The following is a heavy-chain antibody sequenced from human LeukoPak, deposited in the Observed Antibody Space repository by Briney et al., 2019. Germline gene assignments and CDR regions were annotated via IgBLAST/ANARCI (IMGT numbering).Heavy chain of an antibody. CDR2: IIPIFGTA. CDR1: GGTFSSYA. J-gene: IGHJ6*02. CDR3: ARDRVGNPVPYYGMDV. Sequence: ASVKVSCKASGGTFSSYAISWVRQAPGQGLEWMGGIIPIFGTANYAQKFQGRVTITADESTSTAYMELSSLRSEDTAVYYRARDRVGNPVPYYGMDVWGQGTTVTVSS. D-gene: IGHD1-26*01. V-gene: IGHV1-69*13.